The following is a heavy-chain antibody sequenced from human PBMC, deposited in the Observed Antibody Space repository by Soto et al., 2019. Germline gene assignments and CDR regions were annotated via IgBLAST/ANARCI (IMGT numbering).Heavy chain of an antibody. D-gene: IGHD3-3*01. CDR3: ARDRQSGYPDHAAFDI. CDR2: IYHSGST. Sequence: SDTLSLTCAVSGGSISSSNWWSWVRQPPGKGLEWIGEIYHSGSTNYNPSLKSRVTISVDKSKNQFSLKLSSVTAADTAVYYCARDRQSGYPDHAAFDIWGQGTMVNVSS. J-gene: IGHJ3*02. V-gene: IGHV4-4*02. CDR1: GGSISSSNW.